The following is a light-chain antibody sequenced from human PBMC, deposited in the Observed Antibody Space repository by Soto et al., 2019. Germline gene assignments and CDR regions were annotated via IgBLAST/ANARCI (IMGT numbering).Light chain of an antibody. CDR1: QTIDNK. Sequence: EIVMTQSPATLSVSPGERATLSCRASQTIDNKLAWYQQRPGQAPRLLIYGASIRATGIPARFSGSGSGTDFTLTISSLQPEDFATYYCQQSYSTSLTFGQGTRVDIK. CDR2: GAS. V-gene: IGKV3-15*01. CDR3: QQSYSTSLT. J-gene: IGKJ4*01.